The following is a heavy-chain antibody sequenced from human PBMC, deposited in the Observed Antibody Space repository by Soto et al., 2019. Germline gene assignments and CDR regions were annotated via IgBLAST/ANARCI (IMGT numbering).Heavy chain of an antibody. D-gene: IGHD3-10*01. CDR2: ISYDGNYE. V-gene: IGHV3-30*18. CDR3: VKGQTNYFGSGSQDY. Sequence: GGSLRLSCAASGGPFISYGMSWVRQAPGKGLEWVTLISYDGNYEYYADSVKGRFTISRDNSKNTLYLQMNSLRVEDTAIYYCVKGQTNYFGSGSQDYWGQGTLVTVSS. J-gene: IGHJ4*02. CDR1: GGPFISYG.